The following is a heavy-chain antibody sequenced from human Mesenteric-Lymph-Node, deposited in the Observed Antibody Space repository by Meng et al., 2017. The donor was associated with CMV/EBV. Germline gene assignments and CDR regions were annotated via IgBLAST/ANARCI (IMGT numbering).Heavy chain of an antibody. D-gene: IGHD3-22*01. J-gene: IGHJ4*02. CDR1: GGTFGSYA. CDR2: IIPILETT. V-gene: IGHV1-69*10. CDR3: ARGGSWYHDGSGPYYFDY. Sequence: SVKVSCKASGGTFGSYAINWVRQAPGQGLQYMGGIIPILETTNYARKFQGRLTIIADKSTSTAYMELNSLKSEDTAVYFCARGGSWYHDGSGPYYFDYWGQGTLVTVSS.